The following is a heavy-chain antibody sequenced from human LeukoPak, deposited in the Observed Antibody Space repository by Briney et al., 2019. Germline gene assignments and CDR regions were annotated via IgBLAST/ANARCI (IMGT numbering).Heavy chain of an antibody. V-gene: IGHV5-51*01. CDR3: ARHGSPYYYGDYVDY. Sequence: GESLKISCQGSGSRFTGYWIAWVRQLPGKGLEWMGVIYPGDSDTRYSPSLQGQVTISADKSISTAYLQWSSLKASDTAMYYCARHGSPYYYGDYVDYWGQGTLVTVSS. J-gene: IGHJ4*02. CDR2: IYPGDSDT. D-gene: IGHD3-10*01. CDR1: GSRFTGYW.